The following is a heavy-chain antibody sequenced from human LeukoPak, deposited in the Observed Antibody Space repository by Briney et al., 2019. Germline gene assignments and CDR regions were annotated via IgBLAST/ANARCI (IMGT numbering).Heavy chain of an antibody. Sequence: SETLSLTCAVYGGSFSGYYWSWIRQPPGKGLEWVGEINHSGSTNYNPSLKSRVTISVDTSKNQFSLKLNSVTAADTAVYYCGRGRGSVNWFDPWGQGTLVTVSS. V-gene: IGHV4-34*01. CDR3: GRGRGSVNWFDP. CDR1: GGSFSGYY. CDR2: INHSGST. J-gene: IGHJ5*02. D-gene: IGHD3-10*01.